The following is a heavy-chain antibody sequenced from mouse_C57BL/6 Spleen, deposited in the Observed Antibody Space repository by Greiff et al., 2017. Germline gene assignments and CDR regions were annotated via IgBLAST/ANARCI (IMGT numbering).Heavy chain of an antibody. D-gene: IGHD2-12*01. CDR2: IFPGSGST. CDR1: GYTFTDYY. V-gene: IGHV1-75*01. Sequence: QVHVKQSGPELVKPGASVKISCKASGYTFTDYYINWVKQRPGQGLEWIGWIFPGSGSTYYNEKFKGKATLTVDKSSSTAYMLLSSLTSEDSAVYFCARRGAYDSFAYWGQGTLVTVSA. CDR3: ARRGAYDSFAY. J-gene: IGHJ3*01.